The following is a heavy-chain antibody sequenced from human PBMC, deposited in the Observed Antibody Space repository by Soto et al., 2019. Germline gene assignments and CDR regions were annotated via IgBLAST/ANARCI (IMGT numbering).Heavy chain of an antibody. J-gene: IGHJ4*02. CDR1: GGSIGSGDYY. CDR2: IYYSGST. V-gene: IGHV4-30-4*01. Sequence: SETLSLTCTVSGGSIGSGDYYWSWIRQPPGKGLEWIGYIYYSGSTYYTPSLRSRVTISVDTSKNQFSLKLSSVTAADTAVYYCARDVLYSTSRIDSWGQGTLVTV. D-gene: IGHD6-6*01. CDR3: ARDVLYSTSRIDS.